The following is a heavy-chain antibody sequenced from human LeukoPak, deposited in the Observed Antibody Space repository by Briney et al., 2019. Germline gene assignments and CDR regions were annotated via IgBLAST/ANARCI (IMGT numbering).Heavy chain of an antibody. CDR1: GFTFSSYA. J-gene: IGHJ5*02. CDR3: AKEPIAVAGNNLFDP. D-gene: IGHD6-19*01. CDR2: ISGSGGTT. V-gene: IGHV3-23*01. Sequence: PGGSLRLSCAASGFTFSSYAMSWVRQAPGKGLEWVSSISGSGGTTYYADSVKGRFTISRDNSKNTLYVQMNSLRADDTAVYYYAKEPIAVAGNNLFDPWGQGTLVTVSS.